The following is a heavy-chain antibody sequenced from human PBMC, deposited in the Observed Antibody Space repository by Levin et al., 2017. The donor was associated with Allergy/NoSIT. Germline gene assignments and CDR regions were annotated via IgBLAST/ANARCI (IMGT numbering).Heavy chain of an antibody. CDR1: GFTFSSYA. V-gene: IGHV3-30-3*01. Sequence: GGSLRLSCAASGFTFSSYAMHWVRQAPGKGLEWVAVISYDGSNKYYADSVKGRFTISRDNSKNTLYLQMNSLRAEDTAVYYCARDSYGDSNFDYWGQGTLVTVSS. J-gene: IGHJ4*02. CDR2: ISYDGSNK. D-gene: IGHD4-17*01. CDR3: ARDSYGDSNFDY.